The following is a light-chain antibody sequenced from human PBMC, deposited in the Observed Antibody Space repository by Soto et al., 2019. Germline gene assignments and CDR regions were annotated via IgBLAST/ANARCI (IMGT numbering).Light chain of an antibody. CDR3: QQSYSTPPS. CDR1: QSISSY. CDR2: AAS. V-gene: IGKV1-39*01. J-gene: IGKJ2*01. Sequence: DLQMTQSPSSLSASVGDRVTITCRASQSISSYLNWYQQKPGEAPKLLIYAASSLQSGVPSRFSGSGSGTDFTLTISSLQPEDFATYYCQQSYSTPPSFGQGTKLEIK.